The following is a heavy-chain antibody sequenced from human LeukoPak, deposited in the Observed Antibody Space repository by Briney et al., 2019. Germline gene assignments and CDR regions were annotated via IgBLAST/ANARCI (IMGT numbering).Heavy chain of an antibody. V-gene: IGHV4-59*12. CDR1: GGSISSYY. CDR2: IYYSGST. J-gene: IGHJ5*02. Sequence: SETLSLTCTVSGGSISSYYWSWIRQPPGKGLEWIGYIYYSGSTYYNPSLKSRVTISVDTSKNQFSLKLSSVTAADTAVYYCARVGGDIVVVAAVGAAWFDPWGQGTLVTVSS. D-gene: IGHD2-15*01. CDR3: ARVGGDIVVVAAVGAAWFDP.